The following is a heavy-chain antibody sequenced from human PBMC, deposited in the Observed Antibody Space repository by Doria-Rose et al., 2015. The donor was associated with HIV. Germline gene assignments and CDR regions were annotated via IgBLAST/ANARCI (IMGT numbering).Heavy chain of an antibody. CDR3: ARDRGYFSSDDTFDI. Sequence: GQLVESGGGVVQPGRSLRLSCAASGFTFSSFAMHWVRQAPGKGLEWVAFISYDGSNKYYPDSVKGRFTISRDNSKNTLYLQMNSLRTEDTAVYYCARDRGYFSSDDTFDIWGQGTMVTVSS. CDR1: GFTFSSFA. V-gene: IGHV3-30*04. D-gene: IGHD6-25*01. CDR2: ISYDGSNK. J-gene: IGHJ3*02.